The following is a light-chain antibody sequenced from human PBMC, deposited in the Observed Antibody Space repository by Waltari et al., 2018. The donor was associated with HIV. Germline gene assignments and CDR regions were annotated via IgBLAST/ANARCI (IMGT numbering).Light chain of an antibody. V-gene: IGLV1-40*01. CDR3: QSYDSSLSGSDV. Sequence: GSSSNIGAGYDVHWYQQLPVPAPKLLIYSNTNRPSGVHDRFSGSKSGTSASLAITGLQADAEADYYCQSYDSSLSGSDVFGTGTKVTVL. CDR2: SNT. CDR1: SSNIGAGYD. J-gene: IGLJ1*01.